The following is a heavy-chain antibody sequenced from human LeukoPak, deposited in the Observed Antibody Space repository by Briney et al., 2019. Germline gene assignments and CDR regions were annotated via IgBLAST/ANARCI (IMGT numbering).Heavy chain of an antibody. Sequence: GGSLRLSCAASGFTFSSYWMYWVRQAPGKGLVWVSRINSDGSSTNYADSVKGRFTISRDNSKNTLYLQMNSLRAEDTAVYYCARDPRITMVQGVIRANDAFDIWGQGTMVTVSS. V-gene: IGHV3-74*01. CDR3: ARDPRITMVQGVIRANDAFDI. CDR1: GFTFSSYW. J-gene: IGHJ3*02. D-gene: IGHD3-10*01. CDR2: INSDGSST.